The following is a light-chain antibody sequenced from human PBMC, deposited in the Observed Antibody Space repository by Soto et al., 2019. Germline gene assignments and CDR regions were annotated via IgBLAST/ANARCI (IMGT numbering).Light chain of an antibody. CDR2: QDS. J-gene: IGLJ1*01. V-gene: IGLV3-1*01. CDR3: QAWDSSTYV. Sequence: SYELAQPPSVSLSPGHTASITCCGDKLGDKYACWYQQKPGQSPVLVIYQDSKRPSGIPERFSGSNSGNTATLTISGTQAMDEADYYCQAWDSSTYVFGTGTKVTVL. CDR1: KLGDKY.